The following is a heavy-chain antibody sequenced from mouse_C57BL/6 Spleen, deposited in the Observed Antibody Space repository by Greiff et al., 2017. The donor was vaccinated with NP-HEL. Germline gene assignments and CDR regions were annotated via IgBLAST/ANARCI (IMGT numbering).Heavy chain of an antibody. D-gene: IGHD1-1*01. V-gene: IGHV1-64*01. Sequence: QVQLQQPGAELVKPGASVKLSCKASGYTFTSYWMHWVKQRPGQGLEWIGMIHPNSGSTNYNEKFKSKATLTVDKSSSTAYMQLSSLTSEDSSVYYCARSPYGSIYWYFDVWGTGTTVTVSS. CDR1: GYTFTSYW. CDR3: ARSPYGSIYWYFDV. J-gene: IGHJ1*03. CDR2: IHPNSGST.